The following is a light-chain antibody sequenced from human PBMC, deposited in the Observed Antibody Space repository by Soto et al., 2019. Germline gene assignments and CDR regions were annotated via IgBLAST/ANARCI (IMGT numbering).Light chain of an antibody. Sequence: VLTQPASVSGSPGQSIAISCTGASSDVGGYNYVSWYQQHPGKAPRLMIYDVSNRPSGVSDRFSGSKSGNTASLTISGLQAEDEAEYYCSSYTSSSTYVFGTGTKVTVL. CDR3: SSYTSSSTYV. CDR1: SSDVGGYNY. J-gene: IGLJ1*01. V-gene: IGLV2-14*01. CDR2: DVS.